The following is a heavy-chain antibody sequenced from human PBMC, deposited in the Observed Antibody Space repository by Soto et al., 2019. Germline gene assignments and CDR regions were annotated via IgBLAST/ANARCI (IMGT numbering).Heavy chain of an antibody. Sequence: QVQLVEAGGGVVQPGRSLRLSCAASGCTFSSYAMHWVRQAPGKGLEWVAVISYDGSNKYYADSVKGRFTIYKDNSKNTLYLQMNSLRAEDTAVYYCAREGVPGRSWCDPWGQGTLVTVS. D-gene: IGHD3-10*01. CDR3: AREGVPGRSWCDP. V-gene: IGHV3-30-3*01. CDR1: GCTFSSYA. CDR2: ISYDGSNK. J-gene: IGHJ5*02.